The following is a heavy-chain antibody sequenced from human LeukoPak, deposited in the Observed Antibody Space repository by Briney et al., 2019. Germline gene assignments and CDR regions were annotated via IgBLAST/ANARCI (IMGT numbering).Heavy chain of an antibody. CDR1: GGTFSSYA. CDR2: IIPIFGTA. CDR3: ARDLSVSSLYRVAFDI. D-gene: IGHD6-13*01. Sequence: GASVKVSCKASGGTFSSYAISWVRQAPGQGLEWMGGIIPIFGTANYAQKFQGRVTITADESMSTAYMYLSSLRSEDTAVYYCARDLSVSSLYRVAFDIWGQGTMVTVSS. J-gene: IGHJ3*02. V-gene: IGHV1-69*13.